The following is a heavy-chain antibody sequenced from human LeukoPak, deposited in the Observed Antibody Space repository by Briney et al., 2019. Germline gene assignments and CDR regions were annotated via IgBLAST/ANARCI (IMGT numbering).Heavy chain of an antibody. J-gene: IGHJ4*02. CDR1: GFTFSNYG. CDR2: ITSGSSSI. Sequence: GGSLRLSCAASGFTFSNYGMNWVRQAPGKGLEWVSYITSGSSSIYYADSVKGRFTISRDNSKNTLYLQMNSLRAEDTAVYYCAKVLAYCGGDCYSNDYWGQGTLVTVSS. D-gene: IGHD2-21*02. V-gene: IGHV3-48*01. CDR3: AKVLAYCGGDCYSNDY.